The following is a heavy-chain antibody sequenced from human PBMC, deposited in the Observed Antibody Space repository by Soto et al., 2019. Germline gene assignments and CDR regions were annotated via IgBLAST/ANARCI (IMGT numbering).Heavy chain of an antibody. CDR2: IKEDGSDK. CDR1: GFTFNTYW. D-gene: IGHD6-6*01. Sequence: GGSLRLSCVASGFTFNTYWMSWVRQAPGKGLEWVANIKEDGSDKYYVDSVKGRFTISRDNSKNTLYLQMNSLRPEDTAVYYCARVYSSLDYGIDYWGQGTLVTVSS. CDR3: ARVYSSLDYGIDY. V-gene: IGHV3-7*04. J-gene: IGHJ4*02.